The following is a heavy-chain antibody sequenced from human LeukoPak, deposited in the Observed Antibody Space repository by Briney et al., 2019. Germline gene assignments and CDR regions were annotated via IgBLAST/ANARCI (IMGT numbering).Heavy chain of an antibody. Sequence: GGSLRLSCAASGFTLSSYGMHWVSQAPGKGLEWVAVIWYDGSNKYYADSVKGRFTISRDNSKNTLYLQMNSLRAEDTAVYYCARVMKELGIPYYYGMDVWGQGATVTVSS. CDR2: IWYDGSNK. CDR1: GFTLSSYG. J-gene: IGHJ6*02. D-gene: IGHD7-27*01. V-gene: IGHV3-33*01. CDR3: ARVMKELGIPYYYGMDV.